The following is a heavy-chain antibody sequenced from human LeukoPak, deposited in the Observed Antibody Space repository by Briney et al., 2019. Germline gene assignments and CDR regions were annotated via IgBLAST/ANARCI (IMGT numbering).Heavy chain of an antibody. J-gene: IGHJ4*02. V-gene: IGHV3-7*01. CDR1: GFIFSSYW. CDR3: AGSIAARPVDY. D-gene: IGHD6-6*01. Sequence: GASLRLSCAASGFIFSSYWMSWVRQAPGKGLERVANIKQDGSEKYYVDSVKGRFTISRDNAKNSLYLQMNSLRAEDTAVYYCAGSIAARPVDYWGQGTLVTVSS. CDR2: IKQDGSEK.